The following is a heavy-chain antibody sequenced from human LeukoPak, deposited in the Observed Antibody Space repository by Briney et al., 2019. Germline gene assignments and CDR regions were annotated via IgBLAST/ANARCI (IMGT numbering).Heavy chain of an antibody. CDR2: ISWTSGTI. D-gene: IGHD6-13*01. CDR1: GFTFDDYA. CDR3: AKGSSSSWYDSIDY. Sequence: GGSLRLSCAASGFTFDDYAMHWVRQALGKGLEWVSGISWTSGTIGYADSVRGRFTISRDNAKNSLYLQMNSLRAEDTALYFCAKGSSSSWYDSIDYWGQGTLVTVSS. V-gene: IGHV3-9*01. J-gene: IGHJ4*02.